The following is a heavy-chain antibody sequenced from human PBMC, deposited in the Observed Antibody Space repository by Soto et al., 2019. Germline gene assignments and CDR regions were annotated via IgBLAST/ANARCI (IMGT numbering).Heavy chain of an antibody. Sequence: QVQLVQSGAEVKKPGSSVKVSCKASGGTFSSYAISWVRQAPGQGLEWMGGIIPIFGTANYAQKFQGRVTITADESTSTANMELSSLRSEDTAVYYCARGYYDSSGYYRGGRGAGMDVWGQGTTVTVSS. D-gene: IGHD3-22*01. CDR1: GGTFSSYA. CDR3: ARGYYDSSGYYRGGRGAGMDV. CDR2: IIPIFGTA. V-gene: IGHV1-69*01. J-gene: IGHJ6*02.